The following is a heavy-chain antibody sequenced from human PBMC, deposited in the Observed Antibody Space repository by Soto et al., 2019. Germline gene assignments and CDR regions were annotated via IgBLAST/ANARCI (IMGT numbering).Heavy chain of an antibody. CDR3: TRGTKGPGHYGPGSQGWFDP. CDR2: IIPVTETP. D-gene: IGHD3-10*01. V-gene: IGHV1-69*06. CDR1: GGTFISHA. Sequence: QVQLVQSGAEVQKSGSSVKVSCKASGGTFISHAINWVRQAPGQGVEWMGVIIPVTETPNYAQKYQGRVTITAHNTTTTVYMVLISLTSEDTAVYYCTRGTKGPGHYGPGSQGWFDPWGQGTPFTVSS. J-gene: IGHJ5*02.